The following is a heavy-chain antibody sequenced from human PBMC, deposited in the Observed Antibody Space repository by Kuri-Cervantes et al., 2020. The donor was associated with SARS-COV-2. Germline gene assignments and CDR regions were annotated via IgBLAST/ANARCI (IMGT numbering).Heavy chain of an antibody. CDR2: IWYDGSNK. Sequence: LSPTCAASGFTFSSYGMHWVRQAPGKGLEWVAVIWYDGSNKYYADSVRGRFTISRDNSKNTLYLQMNSLRAEDTAVYYCARGIAARRGYYYYGMDVWGQGTTVTVSS. CDR3: ARGIAARRGYYYYGMDV. CDR1: GFTFSSYG. D-gene: IGHD6-6*01. J-gene: IGHJ6*02. V-gene: IGHV3-33*01.